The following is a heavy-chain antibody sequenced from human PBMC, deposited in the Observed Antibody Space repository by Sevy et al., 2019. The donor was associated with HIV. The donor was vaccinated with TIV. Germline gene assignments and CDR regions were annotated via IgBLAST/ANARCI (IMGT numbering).Heavy chain of an antibody. J-gene: IGHJ6*02. V-gene: IGHV1-18*01. CDR2: ISAYNGNT. Sequence: ASVKVSCKASGYTFTSYGISWVRQAPGQGLEWMGWISAYNGNTNYAQKLQGRVTMTTDRSTSTAYMELRSLRSDDTAVYYCADNLSGGSHSTRDYYYYGMDVWGQGTTVTVSS. CDR3: ADNLSGGSHSTRDYYYYGMDV. D-gene: IGHD2-15*01. CDR1: GYTFTSYG.